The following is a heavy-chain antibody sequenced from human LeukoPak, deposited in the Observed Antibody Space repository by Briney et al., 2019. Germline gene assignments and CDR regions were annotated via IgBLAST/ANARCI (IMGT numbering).Heavy chain of an antibody. V-gene: IGHV1-18*01. J-gene: IGHJ6*02. D-gene: IGHD3-3*01. CDR1: GYTFTSYG. CDR2: ISAYNGNT. CDR3: ARDYDFWSGYYYYGMDV. Sequence: ASVKVSCKASGYTFTSYGICWVRQAPGQGLEWMGWISAYNGNTNYAQKLQGRVTMTTDTSTSTAYMELRSLRSDDTAVYYCARDYDFWSGYYYYGMDVWGQGTTVTVSS.